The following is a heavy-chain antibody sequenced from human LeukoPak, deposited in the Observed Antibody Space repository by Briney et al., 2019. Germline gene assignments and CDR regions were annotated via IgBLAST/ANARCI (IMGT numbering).Heavy chain of an antibody. V-gene: IGHV4-39*01. J-gene: IGHJ4*02. D-gene: IGHD3-22*01. CDR2: IYYSGST. CDR1: GGSISSSSYY. CDR3: ARLGPPAYYYDSSGYYYVDY. Sequence: SETLSLTCTVSGGSISSSSYYWGWIRQPPGKGLEWIGSIYYSGSTYYNPSLKSRVTISVDTSKNQFSLKLSSVTAADTAVYYCARLGPPAYYYDSSGYYYVDYWGQGTLGTLSS.